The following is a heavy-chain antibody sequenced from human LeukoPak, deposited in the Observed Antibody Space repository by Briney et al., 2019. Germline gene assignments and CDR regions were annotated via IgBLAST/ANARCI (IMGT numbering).Heavy chain of an antibody. Sequence: GSLRLSCAASGFTLSSYSMNWVRQAPGKGLEWVSSISSSSSYIYYADSVKGRFTISRDNAKNSLYLQMNSLRAEDTAVYYCARDELDDYGGNFFSWGQGTLVTVSS. V-gene: IGHV3-21*01. D-gene: IGHD4-23*01. CDR3: ARDELDDYGGNFFS. CDR2: ISSSSSYI. J-gene: IGHJ4*02. CDR1: GFTLSSYS.